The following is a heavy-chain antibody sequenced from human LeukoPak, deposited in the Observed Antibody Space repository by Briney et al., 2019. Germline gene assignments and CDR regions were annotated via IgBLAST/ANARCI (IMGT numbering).Heavy chain of an antibody. V-gene: IGHV3-21*01. CDR3: ARVVNGRWWLVRGAWDY. CDR1: GFTFSSYS. CDR2: IRSSSSYI. J-gene: IGHJ4*02. D-gene: IGHD3-10*01. Sequence: GGSLRLSCAASGFTFSSYSMNWVRQAPGKGLEWVSSIRSSSSYIYYADSVKGRFTISRDNAKNTLYLPMNSLRAEDTAVYYCARVVNGRWWLVRGAWDYWGQGTLVTVSS.